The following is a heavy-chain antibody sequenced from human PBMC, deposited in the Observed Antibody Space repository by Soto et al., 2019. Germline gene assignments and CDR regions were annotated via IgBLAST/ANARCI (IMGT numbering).Heavy chain of an antibody. CDR2: VSYDGSNK. CDR1: GFTFSTYA. J-gene: IGHJ6*02. V-gene: IGHV3-30-3*01. Sequence: PGGSLRLSCAASGFTFSTYAMYWVRQAPGKGLEGVAVVSYDGSNKYYADSVRGRFTISRDNSKNTLYVQMNSLRVDDTAVYYCARVPGYCGGGSCYGDYYYGMDVWGQGTTVTVS. CDR3: ARVPGYCGGGSCYGDYYYGMDV. D-gene: IGHD2-15*01.